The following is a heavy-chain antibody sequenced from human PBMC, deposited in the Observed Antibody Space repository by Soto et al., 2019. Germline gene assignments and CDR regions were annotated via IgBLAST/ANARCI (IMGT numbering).Heavy chain of an antibody. J-gene: IGHJ1*01. CDR3: ARDGSGH. V-gene: IGHV3-66*01. Sequence: EVQLVESGGGLVQPGGSLRLSCAVSGLTVSSNPISWVRQAPGKGLEWVSVIYTGGGTHYADSVKSRFTISRDNSKNTVNLQMNSLRPEDTAVYYCARDGSGHWGQGTLVTVSS. CDR1: GLTVSSNP. CDR2: IYTGGGT.